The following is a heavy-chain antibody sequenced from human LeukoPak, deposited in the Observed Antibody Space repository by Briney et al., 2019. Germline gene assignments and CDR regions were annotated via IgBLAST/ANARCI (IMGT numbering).Heavy chain of an antibody. CDR2: IYTSGST. Sequence: PSETLSLTCTVSGGSISSYYWSWIRQPAGKGLEWIGRIYTSGSTNYNPSLKSRVTMSVDTSKNQFSLKLSSVTAADTAVYYCARDRRVRSRNWLDPWGQGTLVTVSS. J-gene: IGHJ5*02. D-gene: IGHD1-26*01. V-gene: IGHV4-4*07. CDR3: ARDRRVRSRNWLDP. CDR1: GGSISSYY.